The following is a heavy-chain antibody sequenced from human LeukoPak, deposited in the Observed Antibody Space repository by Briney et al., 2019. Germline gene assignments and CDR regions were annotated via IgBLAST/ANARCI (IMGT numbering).Heavy chain of an antibody. CDR2: IYYSGST. V-gene: IGHV4-39*07. D-gene: IGHD6-19*01. CDR1: GGSISSSSYY. Sequence: PSETLSLTCTVSGGSISSSSYYWGWIRQPPGKGLEWIGSIYYSGSTYYNPSLKSRVTISVDTSKNQFSLKLSSVTAADTAVYYCARRFYSSGWYSFDYWGQGTLVTASS. J-gene: IGHJ4*02. CDR3: ARRFYSSGWYSFDY.